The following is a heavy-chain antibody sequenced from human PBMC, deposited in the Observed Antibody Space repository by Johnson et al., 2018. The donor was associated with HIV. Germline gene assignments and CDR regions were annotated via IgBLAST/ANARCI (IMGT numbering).Heavy chain of an antibody. D-gene: IGHD2-21*02. J-gene: IGHJ3*02. CDR2: ISFDGSNK. Sequence: VQLVESGGGVVQPGRSLRLSCAASGFSFSSYGMHWVRQAPGKGLEWVAVISFDGSNKYYADSVKGRFTISRDNSKNTLYLQMNSLRAEDTAVYYCARDRCGGDCYSSFAAFDIWGQGTMVTVSS. CDR3: ARDRCGGDCYSSFAAFDI. V-gene: IGHV3-30*03. CDR1: GFSFSSYG.